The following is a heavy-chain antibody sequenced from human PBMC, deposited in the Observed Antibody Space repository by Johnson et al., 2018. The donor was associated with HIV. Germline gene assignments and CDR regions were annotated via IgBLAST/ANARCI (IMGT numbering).Heavy chain of an antibody. CDR3: AREEGNYILTRGDAFDI. CDR1: GLIVSDNY. D-gene: IGHD3-9*01. Sequence: VQLVESGGGLVQPGGSLRLSCAASGLIVSDNYMNWVRQAPGKGLEWVSALYAGGPTYYADSVKGRFTISRDNSKNTLYLQMNSLRDEDTAVYYCAREEGNYILTRGDAFDIWGQGTMVTVSS. CDR2: LYAGGPT. V-gene: IGHV3-66*02. J-gene: IGHJ3*02.